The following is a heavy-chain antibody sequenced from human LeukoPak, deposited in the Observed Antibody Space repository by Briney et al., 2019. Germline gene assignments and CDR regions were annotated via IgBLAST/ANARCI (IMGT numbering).Heavy chain of an antibody. D-gene: IGHD6-13*01. CDR1: GFSVNTNY. Sequence: GGSLRLSCAASGFSVNTNYMTWVRQAPGKGLEWVSVLYSGGGAYYADSVKDRFTISRDYSQNTLLLQMNSLRAEDTAVYYCARVGPSSSWYFGYWGQGTLVTVSS. V-gene: IGHV3-66*01. CDR2: LYSGGGA. CDR3: ARVGPSSSWYFGY. J-gene: IGHJ4*02.